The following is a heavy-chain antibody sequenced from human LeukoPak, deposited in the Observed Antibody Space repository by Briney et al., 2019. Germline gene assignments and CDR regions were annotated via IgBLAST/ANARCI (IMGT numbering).Heavy chain of an antibody. CDR3: ARIMGDYNILTGLYLNYNFDY. V-gene: IGHV4-59*08. D-gene: IGHD3-9*01. CDR2: IYYSGST. Sequence: SETLSLTCTVSGGSISSYYWSWIRQPPGKGLEWIGYIYYSGSTNYNPSLKSRVTISVDTSKNQFSLKLSSVTAADTAVYYCARIMGDYNILTGLYLNYNFDYWGQGTLVTVSS. CDR1: GGSISSYY. J-gene: IGHJ4*02.